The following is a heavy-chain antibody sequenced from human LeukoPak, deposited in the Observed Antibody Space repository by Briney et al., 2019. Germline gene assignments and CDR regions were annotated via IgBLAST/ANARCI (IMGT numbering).Heavy chain of an antibody. Sequence: PGGSLRLSCAASGFTFSSYAMHWVRQAPGKGLEYVSAISSNGGSTYYADSVKGRFTISRDNSKNTLYLQMSSLRAEDTAVYYCVKGADTAMVLFDYWGQGTLVTVSS. D-gene: IGHD5-18*01. V-gene: IGHV3-64D*06. CDR3: VKGADTAMVLFDY. J-gene: IGHJ4*02. CDR1: GFTFSSYA. CDR2: ISSNGGST.